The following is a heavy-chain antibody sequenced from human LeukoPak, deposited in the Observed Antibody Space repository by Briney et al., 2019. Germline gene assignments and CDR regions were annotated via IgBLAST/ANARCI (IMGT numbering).Heavy chain of an antibody. CDR1: GGSISSYY. D-gene: IGHD6-13*01. J-gene: IGHJ5*02. V-gene: IGHV4-59*01. Sequence: SETLSLTCTVSGGSISSYYWSWIRQPPGKGLEWIGYIYYSGSTNYNPSLKSRVTISVDTSKNQFSLKLSSVTAADTAVYYCARLPISPYSSSWNHWFDPWGQGTLVTVSS. CDR2: IYYSGST. CDR3: ARLPISPYSSSWNHWFDP.